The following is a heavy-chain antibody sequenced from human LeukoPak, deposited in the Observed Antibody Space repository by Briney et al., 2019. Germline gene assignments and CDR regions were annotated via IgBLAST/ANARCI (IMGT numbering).Heavy chain of an antibody. CDR3: AKDSGVGATN. CDR2: ISGSGGST. CDR1: GFTFSSYA. Sequence: RGSLRLSCAASGFTFSSYAMSWVRQAPGKGLEWVSAISGSGGSTYYADPVKGRFTISKDNSKNTLYLQMNSLRAEDTAVYYCAKDSGVGATNWGQGTLVTVSS. J-gene: IGHJ4*02. D-gene: IGHD1-26*01. V-gene: IGHV3-23*01.